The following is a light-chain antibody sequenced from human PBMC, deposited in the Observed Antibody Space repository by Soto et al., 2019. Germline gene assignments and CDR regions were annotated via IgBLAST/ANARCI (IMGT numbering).Light chain of an antibody. J-gene: IGLJ1*01. CDR2: DVS. V-gene: IGLV2-14*01. CDR3: SSYTASSTYV. Sequence: QSALTQPASVSGSPGQSITISCTGTNSDVGGYNYVSWYQQYPGKAPKVMIYDVSNRPSGVSNRFSGSKSGNTASLTIFGLQAEDEADYYCSSYTASSTYVFGTGTKLTVL. CDR1: NSDVGGYNY.